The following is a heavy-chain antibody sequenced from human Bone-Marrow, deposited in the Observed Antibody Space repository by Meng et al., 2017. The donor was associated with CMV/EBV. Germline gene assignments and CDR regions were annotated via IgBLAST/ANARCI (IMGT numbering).Heavy chain of an antibody. V-gene: IGHV3-30*04. Sequence: GESLKISCAASGFTFSNYAMHWVRQAPGKGLEWVVVISDAGSNKQYAGSVKGRFTISRDNSKNTLHLQMSSLRVEDTAVYFCARGTRHLVLSGYYYGMDVWGQGTAVTVSS. J-gene: IGHJ6*02. CDR2: ISDAGSNK. D-gene: IGHD6-6*01. CDR3: ARGTRHLVLSGYYYGMDV. CDR1: GFTFSNYA.